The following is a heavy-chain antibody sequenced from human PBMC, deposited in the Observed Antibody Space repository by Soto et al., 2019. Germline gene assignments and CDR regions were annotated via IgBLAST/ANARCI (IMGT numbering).Heavy chain of an antibody. CDR3: ARVVEYSSSSRGEQYFQH. J-gene: IGHJ1*01. V-gene: IGHV1-2*02. Sequence: VSVKVSCKASGYTFTGYYMHWVRQAPGQGLEWMGWINPNSGGTNYAQKFQGRVTMTRDTSISTAYMELSRLRSDDTAVYYCARVVEYSSSSRGEQYFQHWGQGTLVTVSS. CDR1: GYTFTGYY. CDR2: INPNSGGT. D-gene: IGHD6-6*01.